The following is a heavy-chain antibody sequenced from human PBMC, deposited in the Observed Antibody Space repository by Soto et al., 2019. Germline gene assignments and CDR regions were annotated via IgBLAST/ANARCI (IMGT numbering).Heavy chain of an antibody. CDR2: INHSGST. V-gene: IGHV4-34*01. J-gene: IGHJ4*02. D-gene: IGHD3-10*01. CDR3: ARGLTRGYGSGSRKPFDY. CDR1: GGSFSGYH. Sequence: QVQLQQWGAGLLKPSETLSLTCAVYGGSFSGYHWSWIRQPPGKGLEWIGEINHSGSTNYNPSLKSRVTISVDTSKNQFSLKLSSVTAADTAVYYCARGLTRGYGSGSRKPFDYWGQGTLVTVSS.